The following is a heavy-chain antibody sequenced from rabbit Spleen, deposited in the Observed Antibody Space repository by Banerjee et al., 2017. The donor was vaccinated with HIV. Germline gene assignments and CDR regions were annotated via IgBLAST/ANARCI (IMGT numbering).Heavy chain of an antibody. V-gene: IGHV1S45*01. CDR1: GFSFSDRDV. Sequence: EQLEESGGGLVKPEGSLTLTCKASGFSFSDRDVMCWVRQAPGKGLEWIACMDTGSSGFTYFASWAKGRFTISKTSSTTVTLQMTSLTAADTATYFCARDSGSSFSSYGMDLWGQGTLVTVS. CDR3: ARDSGSSFSSYGMDL. J-gene: IGHJ6*01. D-gene: IGHD8-1*01. CDR2: MDTGSSGFT.